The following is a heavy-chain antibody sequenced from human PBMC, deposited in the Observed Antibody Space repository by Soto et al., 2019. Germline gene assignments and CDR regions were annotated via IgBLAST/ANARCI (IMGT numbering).Heavy chain of an antibody. J-gene: IGHJ4*02. Sequence: EVQLLESGGGLVQPGGSLRLSCAASGFTFSSYAMSWVRQAPGKGLEWVSAISGSGGSTYYADSVKGRFTISRDNSKNTLYLQMNSLRAEDTAVYYCAKDIGYYYGSGSYATPFDYWGQGTLVTVSS. D-gene: IGHD3-10*01. CDR1: GFTFSSYA. CDR2: ISGSGGST. V-gene: IGHV3-23*01. CDR3: AKDIGYYYGSGSYATPFDY.